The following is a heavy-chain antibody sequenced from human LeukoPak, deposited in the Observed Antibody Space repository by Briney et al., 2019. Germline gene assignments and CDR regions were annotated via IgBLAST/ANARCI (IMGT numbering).Heavy chain of an antibody. D-gene: IGHD1-26*01. Sequence: KSSETLSLTCSVSGGSISSNRYYWDWIRQSPRKGLEWIGNVYYSGSSFYNPSLRSRVTISIDTSKSQFSLKLSSVTAADTAVYYCARHPAGDSGRFDYWGQGTLVTVAS. CDR1: GGSISSNRYY. CDR3: ARHPAGDSGRFDY. J-gene: IGHJ4*02. CDR2: VYYSGSS. V-gene: IGHV4-39*01.